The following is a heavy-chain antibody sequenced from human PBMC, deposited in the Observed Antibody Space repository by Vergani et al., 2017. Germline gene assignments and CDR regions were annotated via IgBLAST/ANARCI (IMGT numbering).Heavy chain of an antibody. CDR2: ISSSSSYI. Sequence: EVQLVESGGGLVKPGGSLRLSCAASGFTFSSYSMNWVRQAPGQGLEWVSSISSSSSYIYYAASVKGRFTISRDNAKNSRYLQMNSLRAEDTAVYYCARETVTTGDFDYWGQGTLVTVSS. CDR1: GFTFSSYS. J-gene: IGHJ4*02. V-gene: IGHV3-21*01. D-gene: IGHD4-17*01. CDR3: ARETVTTGDFDY.